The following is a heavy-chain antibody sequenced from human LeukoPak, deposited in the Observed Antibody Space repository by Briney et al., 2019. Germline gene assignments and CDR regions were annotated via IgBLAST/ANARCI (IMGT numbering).Heavy chain of an antibody. CDR3: ARDRPDSSGWYTIGDAFDI. J-gene: IGHJ3*02. D-gene: IGHD6-19*01. Sequence: PSETLSLTCTVSGGSISSYYWSWIRQPAGKGLDWIGRIYTSGSTNYNPSLKSRVTMSVDTSKNQFSLKLSSVTAADTAAYSCARDRPDSSGWYTIGDAFDIWGQGAMVTVSS. CDR1: GGSISSYY. CDR2: IYTSGST. V-gene: IGHV4-4*07.